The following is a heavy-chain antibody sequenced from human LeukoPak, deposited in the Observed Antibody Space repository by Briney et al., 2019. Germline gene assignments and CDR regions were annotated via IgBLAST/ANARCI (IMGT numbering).Heavy chain of an antibody. D-gene: IGHD2-2*01. CDR2: ISAYNGNT. CDR3: ARDVGDIVTIPAAISVP. Sequence: GASVKVSCKASRYTFSSYGISWVRQAPGQGLEWMGWISAYNGNTNYAQMVQGRVTMTTDTSTSTAYMEVRSLRSDDTAMYYCARDVGDIVTIPAAISVPWGQGTLVTVSS. CDR1: RYTFSSYG. V-gene: IGHV1-18*01. J-gene: IGHJ5*02.